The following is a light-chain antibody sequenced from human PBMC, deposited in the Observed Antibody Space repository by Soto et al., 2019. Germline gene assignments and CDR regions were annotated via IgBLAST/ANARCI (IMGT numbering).Light chain of an antibody. J-gene: IGKJ1*01. CDR3: QQRSNWPPKM. Sequence: EIVLTQSPATLSLSPGERATLSCRASQSVSSYLAWYQQKPGQAPRLLIYDASNRATGIPARFSGSGSGTDFTLTISSLEPEDFAVYYCQQRSNWPPKMFGQGTKVDIX. V-gene: IGKV3-11*01. CDR2: DAS. CDR1: QSVSSY.